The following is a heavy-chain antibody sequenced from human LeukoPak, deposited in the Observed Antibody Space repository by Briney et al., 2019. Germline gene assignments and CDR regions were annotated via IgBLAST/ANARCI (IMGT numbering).Heavy chain of an antibody. V-gene: IGHV1-2*02. J-gene: IGHJ4*02. D-gene: IGHD2-2*01. CDR2: INPNSGGT. Sequence: GASVKASCKASGYTFTGYYMHWLRQAPGQGLEWMGWINPNSGGTNYAQKFLGRVTMTSDTTISTAYMELSRLRSDDTAVYYCARDIGYCSSTCCQTDYWGQGTLVTVSS. CDR3: ARDIGYCSSTCCQTDY. CDR1: GYTFTGYY.